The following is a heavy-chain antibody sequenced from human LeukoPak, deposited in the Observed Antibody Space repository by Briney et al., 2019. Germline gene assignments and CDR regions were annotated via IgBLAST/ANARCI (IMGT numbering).Heavy chain of an antibody. CDR3: ARARRFGPGPSREIDI. CDR2: ISAYNGNT. CDR1: GHTFTSYG. V-gene: IGHV1-18*01. D-gene: IGHD3-10*01. Sequence: ASVKVSCKASGHTFTSYGISWVRQAPGQGLEWMGWISAYNGNTNYAQKLQGRVTMTTDTSTSTAYMELRSLRSDDTAVYYCARARRFGPGPSREIDIWGQGTMVTVSS. J-gene: IGHJ3*02.